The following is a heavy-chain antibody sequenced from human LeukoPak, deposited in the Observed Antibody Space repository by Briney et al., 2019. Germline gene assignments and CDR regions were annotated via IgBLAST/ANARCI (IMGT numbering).Heavy chain of an antibody. CDR3: ARASTWFGESKIGP. CDR1: GGSVNSNC. CDR2: VYYSGRT. J-gene: IGHJ5*02. D-gene: IGHD3-10*01. Sequence: PSETLSLTCSVSGGSVNSNCWNWIRQAPGRGLEWIGNVYYSGRTNYNPSLKSRVTISVDTSKNQFSLKLSSVTAADTAVYYCARASTWFGESKIGPWGQGTLVTVSS. V-gene: IGHV4-59*02.